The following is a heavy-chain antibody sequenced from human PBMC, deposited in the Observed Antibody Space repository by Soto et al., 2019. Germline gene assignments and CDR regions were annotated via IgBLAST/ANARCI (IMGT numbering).Heavy chain of an antibody. V-gene: IGHV3-23*01. CDR1: GFNTRFYS. CDR3: SKGEMSTIRNSFDP. CDR2: LSRSGGAT. Sequence: GGSLRLSCTASGFNTRFYSMSWVRQTPGKGLEWVAALSRSGGATYYADSVRGRFTISRDASKDTLFLQMSNPRAEDTALYYCSKGEMSTIRNSFDPWGQGTLVTVSS. J-gene: IGHJ5*02. D-gene: IGHD1-7*01.